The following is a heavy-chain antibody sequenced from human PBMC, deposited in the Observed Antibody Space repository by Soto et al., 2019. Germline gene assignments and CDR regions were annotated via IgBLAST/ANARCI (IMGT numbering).Heavy chain of an antibody. D-gene: IGHD4-17*01. CDR1: GGSFSGYY. CDR2: INHSGST. V-gene: IGHV4-34*01. CDR3: ARDLPTVTYFDY. Sequence: PSETLSLTCAVYGGSFSGYYWSWIRQPPGKGLEWIGEINHSGSTNYNPSLKSRVTISVDTSKNQFSLKLSSVTAADTAVCYCARDLPTVTYFDYWGQGTLVTVSS. J-gene: IGHJ4*02.